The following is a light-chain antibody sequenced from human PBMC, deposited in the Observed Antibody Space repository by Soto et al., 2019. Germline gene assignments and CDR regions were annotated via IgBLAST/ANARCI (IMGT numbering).Light chain of an antibody. J-gene: IGKJ2*01. V-gene: IGKV2-28*01. Sequence: DIVMTQSPLSLPVTPGEPASISCRSSQSLLHSNGYNYLDWYLQKPGQSPQLLISLGSNRASGVPDRFSGSGSGTDVTLKISRVEAEDVGIYYCMQALQTPYTFGQGTKLEIK. CDR2: LGS. CDR3: MQALQTPYT. CDR1: QSLLHSNGYNY.